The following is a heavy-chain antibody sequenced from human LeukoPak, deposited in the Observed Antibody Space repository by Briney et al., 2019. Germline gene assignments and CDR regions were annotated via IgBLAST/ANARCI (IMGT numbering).Heavy chain of an antibody. CDR3: TRAYWIGFHFDS. J-gene: IGHJ4*02. CDR2: IYYSGTT. Sequence: SETLSLTCAVYGGSFSGYYWTWIRQPPGKGQEYIGYIYYSGTTYYNPSLKSRITMSVDMSANQFSLRLTSVSAADTAVYYCTRAYWIGFHFDSWGQGILVSVSS. V-gene: IGHV4-30-4*01. D-gene: IGHD3-3*01. CDR1: GGSFSGYY.